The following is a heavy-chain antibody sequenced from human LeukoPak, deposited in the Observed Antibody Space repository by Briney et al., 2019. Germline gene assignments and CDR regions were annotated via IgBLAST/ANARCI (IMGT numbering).Heavy chain of an antibody. Sequence: GRSLRLSWAASGFTFSNAWISWVRQAAGKGLEWVPFIYRGGSTYYAASVKGRFTISRDNSKNTLYLQMNSLRAEDTAVYYCASEITMIVPGAFDIWGQGTMVTVSS. CDR3: ASEITMIVPGAFDI. CDR2: IYRGGST. J-gene: IGHJ3*02. CDR1: GFTFSNAW. D-gene: IGHD3-22*01. V-gene: IGHV3-66*01.